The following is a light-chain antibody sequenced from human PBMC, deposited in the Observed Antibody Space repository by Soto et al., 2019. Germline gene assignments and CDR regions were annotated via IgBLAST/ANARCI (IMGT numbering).Light chain of an antibody. J-gene: IGLJ1*01. CDR1: SSDVGGYNY. V-gene: IGLV2-14*01. CDR3: SSYPSSSSV. CDR2: DVS. Sequence: QSALTQPASVSGSPGQSITISCTGTSSDVGGYNYVSWYQQHPAKAPKLMIYDVSNRPSGVSNRFSGSKSGNTASLTISGLQAEDEADYYCSSYPSSSSVFGTGTKLTVL.